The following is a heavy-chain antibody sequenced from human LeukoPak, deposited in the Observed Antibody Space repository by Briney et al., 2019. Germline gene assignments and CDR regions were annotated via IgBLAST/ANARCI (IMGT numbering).Heavy chain of an antibody. J-gene: IGHJ5*02. Sequence: PSETLSLTCTVSGGSISSYYWSWIRQPPGKGLEWIGYIYYGGSTNYNPSLKSRVTISVDTSKNQFSLKLSSVTAADTAVYYCARVSAAGHWFDPWGQGTLVTVSS. CDR2: IYYGGST. V-gene: IGHV4-59*01. CDR1: GGSISSYY. D-gene: IGHD6-13*01. CDR3: ARVSAAGHWFDP.